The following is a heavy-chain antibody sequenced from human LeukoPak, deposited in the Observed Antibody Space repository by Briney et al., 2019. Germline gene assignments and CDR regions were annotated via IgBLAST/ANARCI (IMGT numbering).Heavy chain of an antibody. J-gene: IGHJ6*03. Sequence: GASVKVSCKASGYTFTSYGISWVRQAPGQGLEWMRWISAYNGNTNYAQKLQGRVTMTTDTSTSTAYMELRSLRSDDTAVYYCARDYSGSYSWYYYYYYMDVWGKGTTVTVSS. CDR1: GYTFTSYG. V-gene: IGHV1-18*01. D-gene: IGHD1-26*01. CDR2: ISAYNGNT. CDR3: ARDYSGSYSWYYYYYYMDV.